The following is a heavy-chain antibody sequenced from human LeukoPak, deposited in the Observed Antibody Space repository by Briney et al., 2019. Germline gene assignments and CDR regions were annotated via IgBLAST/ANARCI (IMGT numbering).Heavy chain of an antibody. V-gene: IGHV4-4*09. J-gene: IGHJ5*02. CDR1: GGSISGYY. Sequence: PSETLSLTCTVSGGSISGYYWTWIRQPPGQGLEWIAYIHSNGYTNYNPSLRSRVTISVDPSKNQFSLTLTPVTAAETAIDYCAQRQGPMSGTYDYFDPWGQGALVTVSS. CDR2: IHSNGYT. D-gene: IGHD1-26*01. CDR3: AQRQGPMSGTYDYFDP.